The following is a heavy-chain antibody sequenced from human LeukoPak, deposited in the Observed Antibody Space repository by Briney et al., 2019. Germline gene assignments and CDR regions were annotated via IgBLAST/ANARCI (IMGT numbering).Heavy chain of an antibody. CDR2: ISSSDNTI. CDR1: GFAFSGYS. J-gene: IGHJ4*02. V-gene: IGHV3-48*02. Sequence: GGSLRLSCAASGFAFSGYSMNWVRQAPGKGLEWVSYISSSDNTIHYADSVKGRFTISRGNAKNSLYLEMNSLRDEDTAVYYCARVHRGYSYGRLDYWGQGTLVTVSS. CDR3: ARVHRGYSYGRLDY. D-gene: IGHD5-18*01.